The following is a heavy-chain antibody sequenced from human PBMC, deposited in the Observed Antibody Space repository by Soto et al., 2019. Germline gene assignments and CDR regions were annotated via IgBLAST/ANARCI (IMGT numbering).Heavy chain of an antibody. CDR3: ARDYGYYKDYYYYGMDV. CDR2: IYYSGST. CDR1: GGSISSYY. D-gene: IGHD4-17*01. V-gene: IGHV4-59*01. J-gene: IGHJ6*02. Sequence: PSETLSLTCTVSGGSISSYYWSWIRQPPGKGLEWIGYIYYSGSTNYNPSLKSRVTISVDTSKNQFSLKLSSVTAADTAVYYCARDYGYYKDYYYYGMDVWGQGTTVTVSS.